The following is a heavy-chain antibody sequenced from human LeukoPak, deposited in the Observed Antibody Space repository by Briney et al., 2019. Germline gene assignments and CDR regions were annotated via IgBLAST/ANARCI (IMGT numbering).Heavy chain of an antibody. CDR3: ARDPDYDFWSGYLLSTYYYYGMDV. CDR1: GYTFTSYG. CDR2: ISAYNGNT. J-gene: IGHJ6*02. D-gene: IGHD3-3*01. Sequence: ASVTVSCKASGYTFTSYGISWVRQAPGQGLDWMGWISAYNGNTNYAQKLQGRVTMTTDTSTSTAYMELRSLRSDDTAVYYCARDPDYDFWSGYLLSTYYYYGMDVWGRGTTVTVSS. V-gene: IGHV1-18*01.